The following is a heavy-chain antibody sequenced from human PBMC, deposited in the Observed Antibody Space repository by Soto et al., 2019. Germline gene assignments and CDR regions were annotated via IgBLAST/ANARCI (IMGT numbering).Heavy chain of an antibody. CDR2: INPNSGGT. CDR3: ATSRVSIAVAGETEYYFDY. J-gene: IGHJ4*02. V-gene: IGHV1-2*04. D-gene: IGHD6-19*01. CDR1: GYTFTGYY. Sequence: RASVKVSCKASGYTFTGYYMHWVRQAPGQGLEWMGWINPNSGGTNYAQIFQGWVTMTRDTSISTAYMELSRLRSDDTAVYYCATSRVSIAVAGETEYYFDYWGQGTLVTVS.